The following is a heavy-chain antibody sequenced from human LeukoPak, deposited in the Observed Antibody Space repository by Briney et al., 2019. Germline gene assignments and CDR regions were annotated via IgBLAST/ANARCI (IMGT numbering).Heavy chain of an antibody. J-gene: IGHJ4*02. Sequence: GGSLSFSGAASGFTFSTYWMSWVRQAPGKGLKWVANTKEDGSEKYYGDSVKGRFTISRDNAKNSLYLQMNSLRAEDTAVYYCARDSSGYQWGQGTLVTVSS. D-gene: IGHD3-22*01. CDR2: TKEDGSEK. V-gene: IGHV3-7*01. CDR3: ARDSSGYQ. CDR1: GFTFSTYW.